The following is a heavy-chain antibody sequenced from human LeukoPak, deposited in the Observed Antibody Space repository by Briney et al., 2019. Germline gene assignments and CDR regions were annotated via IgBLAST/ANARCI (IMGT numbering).Heavy chain of an antibody. CDR1: GGSISGYY. V-gene: IGHV4-59*01. CDR2: IYYSGGT. D-gene: IGHD7-27*01. J-gene: IGHJ4*02. CDR3: ARAWGYFDY. Sequence: PSETLSLTCTVSGGSISGYYWSWIRQPPGKGLEWIGDIYYSGGTNYNPSLKSRVTISVDTSKNQFSLKLYSVTAADTAVFYCARAWGYFDYWGQGTLVTGSS.